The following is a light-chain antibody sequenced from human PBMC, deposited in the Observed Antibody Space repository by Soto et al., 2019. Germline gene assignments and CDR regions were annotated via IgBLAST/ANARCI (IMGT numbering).Light chain of an antibody. V-gene: IGKV2D-29*02. J-gene: IGKJ5*01. Sequence: DVVMTQSPPSLSVTPGQPASISCKSSQSLLHITGETFLFWYLQKPGQSPQLLIYEVSTRVSGVPDRFSGSGSGTDFTLEISRVETDDVGIYYCMQSTQLPPTFGQGTRLGIE. CDR2: EVS. CDR1: QSLLHITGETF. CDR3: MQSTQLPPT.